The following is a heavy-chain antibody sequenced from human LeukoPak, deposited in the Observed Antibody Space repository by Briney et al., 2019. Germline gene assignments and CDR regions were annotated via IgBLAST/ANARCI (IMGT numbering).Heavy chain of an antibody. J-gene: IGHJ4*02. CDR3: ARDQAEYSSSWRLSDY. D-gene: IGHD6-13*01. V-gene: IGHV3-23*01. Sequence: GGSLRLSCAASGFTFSTYAMSWVRQAPGKGLEWVSVNNDSGGSIYYTDSVKGRFTISRDNSKNTLYLQMNSLRAEDTAVYYCARDQAEYSSSWRLSDYWGQGTLVTVSS. CDR2: NNDSGGSI. CDR1: GFTFSTYA.